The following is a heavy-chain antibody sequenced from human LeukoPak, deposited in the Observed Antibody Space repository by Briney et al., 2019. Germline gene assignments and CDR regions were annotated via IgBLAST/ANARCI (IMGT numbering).Heavy chain of an antibody. Sequence: ASVKVSCKASGYSFTSYYIHWVPQAPGQGLEWMGIINPSGGSTSYAQRFQGRVTMTRDTSTSTVYMELSSLRSEDTAVYYCARKPFGLGGLDYWGQGTLVTVSS. CDR2: INPSGGST. D-gene: IGHD3-16*01. V-gene: IGHV1-46*01. CDR3: ARKPFGLGGLDY. CDR1: GYSFTSYY. J-gene: IGHJ4*02.